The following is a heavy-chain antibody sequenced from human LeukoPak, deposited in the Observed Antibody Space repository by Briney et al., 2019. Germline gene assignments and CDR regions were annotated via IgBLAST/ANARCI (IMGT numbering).Heavy chain of an antibody. V-gene: IGHV4-39*01. J-gene: IGHJ4*02. D-gene: IGHD2-8*01. CDR2: ISYSGST. CDR3: VRHSHNPNVEY. Sequence: PSETLSLTCTVSGGSIGSSSYYWGWIRQPPGKGLEWIGSISYSGSTYYNPSLNGRVTISVDTSKKQFSLTLTSVTAADTAVYHCVRHSHNPNVEYWGQGTLVTVSS. CDR1: GGSIGSSSYY.